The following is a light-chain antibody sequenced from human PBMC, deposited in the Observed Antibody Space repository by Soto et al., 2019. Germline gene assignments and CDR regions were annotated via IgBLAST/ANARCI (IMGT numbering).Light chain of an antibody. V-gene: IGLV2-23*01. J-gene: IGLJ1*01. CDR3: CSYAGSSTDV. Sequence: QSVLTQPASVSGSPGQSITISCTGTSSDVGSYNLVSWYQQHPGKAPKLMIYEGSKRPSGVSNRFSGSKSGNTASLTISGLQAEDEADYYCCSYAGSSTDVFGTGTQLTFL. CDR1: SSDVGSYNL. CDR2: EGS.